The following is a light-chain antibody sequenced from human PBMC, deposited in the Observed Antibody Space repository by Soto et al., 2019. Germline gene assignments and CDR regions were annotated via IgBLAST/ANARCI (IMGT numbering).Light chain of an antibody. Sequence: EIQMTQSPSSLSASLGDRVTITCQARQDINEYSNWYQQKPGKAPRLLIYGASFLEVGVPSRFSGSGSGTHFTLTISSLQPEDVATYYCHQYDSLPYTFGQGTRMEIK. CDR3: HQYDSLPYT. CDR2: GAS. V-gene: IGKV1-33*01. CDR1: QDINEY. J-gene: IGKJ2*01.